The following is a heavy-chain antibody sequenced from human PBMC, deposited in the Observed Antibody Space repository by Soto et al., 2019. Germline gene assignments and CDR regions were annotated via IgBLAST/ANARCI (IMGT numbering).Heavy chain of an antibody. J-gene: IGHJ4*02. CDR1: GYTFISYG. D-gene: IGHD3-22*01. Sequence: ASVRVSCKASGYTFISYGISWVRQAPGKGLEWMGGFDPEDGETICAQKFQGRVTMTEDTSTDTAYMELSSLRSEDTAVYYCATGDSSGYPYWGQGTLVTVSS. V-gene: IGHV1-24*01. CDR3: ATGDSSGYPY. CDR2: FDPEDGET.